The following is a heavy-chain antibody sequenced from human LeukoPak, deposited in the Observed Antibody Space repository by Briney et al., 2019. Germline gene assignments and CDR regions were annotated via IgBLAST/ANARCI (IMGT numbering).Heavy chain of an antibody. CDR1: GFTFDDYA. CDR3: ASDSGDVDY. CDR2: INWYGAIM. D-gene: IGHD3-10*01. V-gene: IGHV3-9*01. Sequence: GGSLRLSCATSGFTFDDYAMHWVRQASGKGLEWVSGINWYGAIMGYADSVKGRFTISRDNAKNSLYLQMNSLRAEDTAVYYCASDSGDVDYWGQGTLVTVSS. J-gene: IGHJ4*02.